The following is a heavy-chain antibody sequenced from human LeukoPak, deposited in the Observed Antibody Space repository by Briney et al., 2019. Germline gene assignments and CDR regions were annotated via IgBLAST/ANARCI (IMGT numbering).Heavy chain of an antibody. CDR2: ISSSSSYI. Sequence: GGSLRLSCAASGFTFSTYWMTWVRQAPGKGLEWVSSISSSSSYIYYADSVKGRFTISRDNSKNTLYLQMNSLRAEDTAVYYCARELRYFDWLPNYGMDVWGQGTTVTVSS. V-gene: IGHV3-21*04. D-gene: IGHD3-9*01. CDR1: GFTFSTYW. J-gene: IGHJ6*02. CDR3: ARELRYFDWLPNYGMDV.